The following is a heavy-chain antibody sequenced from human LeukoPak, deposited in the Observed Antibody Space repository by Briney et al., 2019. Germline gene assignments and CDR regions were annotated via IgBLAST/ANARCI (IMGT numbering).Heavy chain of an antibody. CDR3: ARTNYGDYELDY. V-gene: IGHV4-59*01. J-gene: IGHJ4*02. CDR1: GGSISSYY. CDR2: IYYSGST. Sequence: SETLSLTCTVSGGSISSYYWTWIRQPPGKGLVWIGYIYYSGSTNYNPSLKSRVTISVDTSKNQFSLKLSSVTAADTAVYYCARTNYGDYELDYWGQGTLVTVSS. D-gene: IGHD4-17*01.